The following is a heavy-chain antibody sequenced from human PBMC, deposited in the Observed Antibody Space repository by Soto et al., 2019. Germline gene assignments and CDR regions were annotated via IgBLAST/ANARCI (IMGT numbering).Heavy chain of an antibody. CDR2: SWFDGGIA. Sequence: VQLVESGGGVVQPGRSLRLSCVASGFKFTDYGLNWVRQTPGKGLEWVAISWFDGGIAYYAESVKGRFTISRDDSRNTVYLHMNSLRGEDTAMYYCARDGARIDSSGKFDYWGQGTQVTVSS. V-gene: IGHV3-33*01. J-gene: IGHJ4*02. CDR3: ARDGARIDSSGKFDY. CDR1: GFKFTDYG. D-gene: IGHD3-22*01.